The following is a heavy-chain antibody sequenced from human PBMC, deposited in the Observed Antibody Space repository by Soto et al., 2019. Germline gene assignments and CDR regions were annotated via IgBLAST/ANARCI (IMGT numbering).Heavy chain of an antibody. CDR2: ISAYNGNT. CDR3: ARDDATEQWLGSNDY. D-gene: IGHD6-19*01. J-gene: IGHJ4*02. CDR1: GYTFTSYG. Sequence: QVQLVQSGAEVKKPGASVKVSCKASGYTFTSYGISWVRQAPGQGLEWMGWISAYNGNTNYAQKRQGRVTMTTATSTSTAYMELRSLRSDDTAVYYCARDDATEQWLGSNDYWGQGTLVTVSS. V-gene: IGHV1-18*01.